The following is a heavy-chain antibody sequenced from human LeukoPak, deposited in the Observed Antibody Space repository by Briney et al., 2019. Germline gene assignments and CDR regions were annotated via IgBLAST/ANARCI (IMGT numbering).Heavy chain of an antibody. D-gene: IGHD3-10*01. CDR2: IYYSGST. V-gene: IGHV4-59*01. Sequence: PSETLSLTCTVSGGSLSSYYWGWIRQPPGKGLEGIGYIYYSGSTNYNPSLKSRVTISVDTSKNQFSLKLSSVTAADTAVYYCARDILYGSGSYNAFDIWGQGTMVTVSS. CDR3: ARDILYGSGSYNAFDI. J-gene: IGHJ3*02. CDR1: GGSLSSYY.